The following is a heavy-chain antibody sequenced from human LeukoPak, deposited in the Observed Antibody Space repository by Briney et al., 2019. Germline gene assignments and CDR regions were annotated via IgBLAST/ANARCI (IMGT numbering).Heavy chain of an antibody. CDR3: ARGFYNYGFLNGMDY. CDR2: IIPIFGTA. CDR1: GGTFSSYA. J-gene: IGHJ4*02. D-gene: IGHD5-18*01. Sequence: GASVKVSCKASGGTFSSYAFNWVRQAPGQGLEWMGGIIPIFGTANYAQKFQGRVTITADESTTTAYMELSSLRSEDTAVYYCARGFYNYGFLNGMDYWGQGTLVTVSS. V-gene: IGHV1-69*13.